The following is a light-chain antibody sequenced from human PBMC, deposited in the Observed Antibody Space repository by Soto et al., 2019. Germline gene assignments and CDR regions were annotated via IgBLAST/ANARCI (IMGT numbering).Light chain of an antibody. CDR1: TSDVGGYDY. J-gene: IGLJ3*02. CDR2: EVT. V-gene: IGLV2-14*01. CDR3: SSFTSSHTWV. Sequence: QSVLTQPASVSXSPGQSIAISCTGTTSDVGGYDYVSWYQQHPGKAPKVIIYEVTNRPSGVSTRFSGSKSGNTASLTISGLQPDDEADYYCSSFTSSHTWVFGGGTKLTVL.